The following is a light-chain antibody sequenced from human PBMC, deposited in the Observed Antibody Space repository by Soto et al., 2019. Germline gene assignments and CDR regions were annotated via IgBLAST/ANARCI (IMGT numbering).Light chain of an antibody. Sequence: QSVLTQPASVSGSPGQSITISCTGTSSDVGGYNYVSWYQQHPGKAPKLMIYEVSNRPSGVSNRFSGSKSGNTASLTISGLQAEDEADYYCQSYDSSLSGPVFGGGTKLTVL. J-gene: IGLJ2*01. CDR3: QSYDSSLSGPV. CDR2: EVS. CDR1: SSDVGGYNY. V-gene: IGLV2-14*01.